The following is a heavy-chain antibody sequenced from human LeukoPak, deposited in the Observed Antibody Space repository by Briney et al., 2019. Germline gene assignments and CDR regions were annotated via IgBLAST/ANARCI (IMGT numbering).Heavy chain of an antibody. D-gene: IGHD1-26*01. Sequence: GSPRLFCSASGFTFSSYAMHWVRQAPGKGLEWVAVISYDGSNKYYADSVKGRFTISRDNSKNTLYLQMNSLRAEDTAVYYCARFYANEWELPHWGQGTLVTVSS. J-gene: IGHJ4*02. CDR3: ARFYANEWELPH. CDR1: GFTFSSYA. CDR2: ISYDGSNK. V-gene: IGHV3-30*04.